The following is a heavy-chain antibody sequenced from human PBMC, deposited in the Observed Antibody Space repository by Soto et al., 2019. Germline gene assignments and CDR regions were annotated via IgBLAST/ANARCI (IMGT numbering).Heavy chain of an antibody. CDR3: VREGRSSTSCNTGCAFDI. CDR1: GFTSWDYD. D-gene: IGHD2-2*02. CDR2: ISRSGNTM. J-gene: IGHJ3*02. V-gene: IGHV3-11*01. Sequence: QVQLVESGGALVKPGGSLRLSCAASGFTSWDYDRSWIRQAPGKGLEWVTYISRSGNTMYYGDYVKGRFTISRDNAENSVFLQMISLRAEDTAVYYCVREGRSSTSCNTGCAFDIWGQGTMVTVSS.